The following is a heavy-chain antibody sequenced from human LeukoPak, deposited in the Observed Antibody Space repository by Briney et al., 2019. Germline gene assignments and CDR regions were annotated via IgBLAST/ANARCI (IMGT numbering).Heavy chain of an antibody. Sequence: PSQTLSLTCTVSGGSISSGDYYWSWIRQPPGKGLEWIGYIYYSGSTYYNPSLKSRVTISVDTSKNQFSLKLSSVTAADTAVYYCARGWRITRNWFDPWGQGTLVTVSS. CDR1: GGSISSGDYY. J-gene: IGHJ5*02. V-gene: IGHV4-30-4*01. CDR2: IYYSGST. CDR3: ARGWRITRNWFDP. D-gene: IGHD3-16*01.